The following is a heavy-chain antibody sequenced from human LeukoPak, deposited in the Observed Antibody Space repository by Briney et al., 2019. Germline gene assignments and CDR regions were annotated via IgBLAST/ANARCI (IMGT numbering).Heavy chain of an antibody. CDR2: ISGSGSST. CDR3: AKVRSTQRLAPGFDY. CDR1: GFTFSSYA. Sequence: PGGSLRLSCAASGFTFSSYAMSWVRQAPGKGLEWVSAISGSGSSTYYADSVKGRFTISRDNSKNTLFLQMNSLRADDTAVYYCAKVRSTQRLAPGFDYWGQGNLVTVSS. V-gene: IGHV3-23*01. D-gene: IGHD6-25*01. J-gene: IGHJ4*02.